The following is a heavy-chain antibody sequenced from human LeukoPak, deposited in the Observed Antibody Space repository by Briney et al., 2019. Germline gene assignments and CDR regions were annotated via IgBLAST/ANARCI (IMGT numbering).Heavy chain of an antibody. CDR3: ARGLSSSWPHPFDY. CDR2: IIPFFPAP. J-gene: IGHJ4*02. CDR1: GGSLSNFD. V-gene: IGHV1-69*13. D-gene: IGHD6-13*01. Sequence: ASVKVSCKAPGGSLSNFDISWVRQAPGQGLEWLGDIIPFFPAPNYAQKLHGRVTISADESTSTVYMELRGLTYEDTAVYYCARGLSSSWPHPFDYWGQGTLVTVSS.